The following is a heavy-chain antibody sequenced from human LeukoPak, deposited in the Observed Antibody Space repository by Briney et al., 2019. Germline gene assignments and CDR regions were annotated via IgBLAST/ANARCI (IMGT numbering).Heavy chain of an antibody. D-gene: IGHD3-10*01. V-gene: IGHV5-51*01. Sequence: GESLKISCKGSGYSFTSYWIGWVRQMPGKGLEWMGIIYPGDSDTRYSPSFQGQVTISADKSISTAYLQCSSLKASDTAMYYCARVRMVRGVYNWFDPWGQGTLVTVSS. CDR1: GYSFTSYW. J-gene: IGHJ5*02. CDR3: ARVRMVRGVYNWFDP. CDR2: IYPGDSDT.